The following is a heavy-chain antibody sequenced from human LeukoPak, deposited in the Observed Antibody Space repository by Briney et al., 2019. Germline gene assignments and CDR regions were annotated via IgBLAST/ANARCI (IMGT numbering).Heavy chain of an antibody. Sequence: ASVTVSCTVSGYTLTELSMHWVRQAPGQGLEWMGWINPNSGGTNYAQKFQGWVTMTRDTSISTAYMELSRLRSDDTAVYYCAREGYYDSSGYFYWGQGTLVTVSS. CDR3: AREGYYDSSGYFY. D-gene: IGHD3-22*01. V-gene: IGHV1-2*04. CDR1: GYTLTELS. CDR2: INPNSGGT. J-gene: IGHJ4*02.